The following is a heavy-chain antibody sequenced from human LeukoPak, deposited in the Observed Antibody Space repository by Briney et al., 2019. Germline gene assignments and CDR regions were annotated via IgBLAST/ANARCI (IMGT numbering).Heavy chain of an antibody. CDR1: GGSISSYY. Sequence: PSETLSLTCTVSGGSISSYYWSWIRQPPGKGLEWIGYIYYSGSTNYNPSLKSRVTISVDTSKNQFSLKLSSVTAADTAVYYCARGRRGSGWYAGHFLFDYWGQGTLVTVSS. D-gene: IGHD6-19*01. J-gene: IGHJ4*02. CDR3: ARGRRGSGWYAGHFLFDY. CDR2: IYYSGST. V-gene: IGHV4-59*12.